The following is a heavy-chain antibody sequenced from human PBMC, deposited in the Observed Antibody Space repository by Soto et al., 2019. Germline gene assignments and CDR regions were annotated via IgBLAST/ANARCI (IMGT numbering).Heavy chain of an antibody. Sequence: AAVKISCKASGYTFPSYYMHWVRQAAGQGLEWMGIINPSGGSTSYAQKFQGRVTMTRDTSTSTVYMELSSLRSEDTAVYYCAREEYSSCFNGSDVSGQVTRFT. CDR3: AREEYSSCFNGSDV. CDR2: INPSGGST. V-gene: IGHV1-46*01. CDR1: GYTFPSYY. D-gene: IGHD6-6*01. J-gene: IGHJ6*02.